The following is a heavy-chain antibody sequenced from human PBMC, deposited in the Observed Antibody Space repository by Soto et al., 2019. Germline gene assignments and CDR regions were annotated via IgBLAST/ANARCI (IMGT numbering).Heavy chain of an antibody. Sequence: GGSLRLSCAASGFTFSSYSMNWVRQAPGKGLEWVSSISSSSSYIYYADSLKGRFTISRDNAKNSLYLQMNSLRAEDTAVYYCARHIHQNTGLFSYWGQGTLVTVSS. CDR2: ISSSSSYI. D-gene: IGHD3-3*01. CDR3: ARHIHQNTGLFSY. CDR1: GFTFSSYS. J-gene: IGHJ4*02. V-gene: IGHV3-21*01.